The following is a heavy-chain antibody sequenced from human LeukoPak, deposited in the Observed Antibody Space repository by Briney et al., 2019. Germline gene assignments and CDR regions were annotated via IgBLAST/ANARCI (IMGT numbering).Heavy chain of an antibody. D-gene: IGHD5-12*01. Sequence: ASVKVSCKASGYTFTTYGISWVRQAPGQGLEWMGWISAYNGNTNYPQKFQGRVTMTTDTSTSTAYMELRSLRSDDTAVYYCARDWDIVATIAYDAFDIWGQGTMVTVSS. V-gene: IGHV1-18*01. J-gene: IGHJ3*02. CDR1: GYTFTTYG. CDR3: ARDWDIVATIAYDAFDI. CDR2: ISAYNGNT.